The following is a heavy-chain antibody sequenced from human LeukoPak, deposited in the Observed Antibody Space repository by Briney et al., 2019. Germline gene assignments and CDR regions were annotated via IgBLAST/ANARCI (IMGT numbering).Heavy chain of an antibody. V-gene: IGHV4-59*12. CDR1: GGSISSYY. CDR3: TRGAYYFDY. CDR2: IYYSGST. Sequence: SETLSLTCTVSGGSISSYYWSWIRQPPGKGLEWIGYIYYSGSTNYNPSLKSRVTISVDTSKNQFSLKLSSVTAADTAVYSCTRGAYYFDYWGQGTLVTVSS. J-gene: IGHJ4*02.